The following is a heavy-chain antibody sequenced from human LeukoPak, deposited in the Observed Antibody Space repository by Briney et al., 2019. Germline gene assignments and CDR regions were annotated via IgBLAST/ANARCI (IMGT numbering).Heavy chain of an antibody. CDR1: GFTFSSYW. CDR2: INSDGSST. J-gene: IGHJ4*02. CDR3: ARGTYRRWSTVTTLPNDY. Sequence: GGSLRLSCAASGFTFSSYWMHWVRQAPGKGLVWVSRINSDGSSTSYADSVKGRFTISRDNAKNTLYLQMNSLRAEDTAVYYCARGTYRRWSTVTTLPNDYWGQGTLVTVSS. D-gene: IGHD4-17*01. V-gene: IGHV3-74*01.